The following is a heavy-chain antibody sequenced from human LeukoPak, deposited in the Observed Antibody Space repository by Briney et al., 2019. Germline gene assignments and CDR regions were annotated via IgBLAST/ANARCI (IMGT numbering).Heavy chain of an antibody. CDR1: GYPFSSCG. CDR2: INTNTGNP. Sequence: ASVKVSCKTFGYPFSSCGINWVRQAPGQGLEWMGWINTNTGNPTYAQGFTGRFVFSLDTSVSTAFLQISSLKAEDTAVYYCARAGMPFYYYYMDVWGKGTTVTVSS. CDR3: ARAGMPFYYYYMDV. D-gene: IGHD2-2*01. V-gene: IGHV7-4-1*02. J-gene: IGHJ6*03.